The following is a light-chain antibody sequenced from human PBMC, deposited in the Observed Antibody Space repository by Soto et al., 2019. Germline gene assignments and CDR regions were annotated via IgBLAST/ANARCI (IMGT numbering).Light chain of an antibody. CDR3: HQYDIFPLT. CDR2: DAH. CDR1: HVISGW. J-gene: IGKJ4*01. Sequence: DIQMNQSPSTLSASVGDRDTITCRASHVISGWLAWYHQKPGKAPKVLIYDAHNLDSGVPSRFSANVSGTEFSLTLSSLQPNDFAAYYCHQYDIFPLTFGGGTKVEIK. V-gene: IGKV1-5*01.